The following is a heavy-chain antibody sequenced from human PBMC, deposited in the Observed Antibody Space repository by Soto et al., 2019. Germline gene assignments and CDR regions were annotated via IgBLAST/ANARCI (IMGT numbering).Heavy chain of an antibody. D-gene: IGHD2-15*01. Sequence: GGSLRLSCAASGFTFSSYAMSWVRQAPGKGLEWVSAISGSGGSTYYADSVKGRFTISRDNSKNTLYLQMNSLRAEDTAVYYCAKDLIFSYCSGGSCYWGQGTLVTVSS. J-gene: IGHJ4*02. CDR1: GFTFSSYA. V-gene: IGHV3-23*01. CDR3: AKDLIFSYCSGGSCY. CDR2: ISGSGGST.